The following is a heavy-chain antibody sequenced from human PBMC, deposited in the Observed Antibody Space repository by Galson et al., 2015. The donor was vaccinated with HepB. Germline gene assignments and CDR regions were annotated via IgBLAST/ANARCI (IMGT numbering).Heavy chain of an antibody. CDR1: GFTVSSNY. CDR3: ARDSGDCGGDCYSSVN. D-gene: IGHD2-21*02. J-gene: IGHJ4*02. V-gene: IGHV3-66*01. CDR2: IYSGGSS. Sequence: SLRLSCAASGFTVSSNYMSWVRQAPGKGLEWVSVIYSGGSSYYADSVKGRFTISRDNSKNTLYLQMNSLRAEDTAVYYCARDSGDCGGDCYSSVNWGQGTLVTVSS.